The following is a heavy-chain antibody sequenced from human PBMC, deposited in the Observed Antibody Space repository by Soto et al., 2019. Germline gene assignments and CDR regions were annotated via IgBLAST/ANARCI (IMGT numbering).Heavy chain of an antibody. D-gene: IGHD2-2*01. CDR2: IKQDGSEK. V-gene: IGHV3-7*01. CDR3: ARDVGDIILVPAAIDAFDI. Sequence: EVQLVESGGGLVQPGGSLRLSCAASGFTFSSYWMSWVRQAPGKGLEWVANIKQDGSEKYYVDSVKGRFTISRDNAKNSLYLQMNSLRAEETAVYYCARDVGDIILVPAAIDAFDIWGQGTMVTVSS. CDR1: GFTFSSYW. J-gene: IGHJ3*02.